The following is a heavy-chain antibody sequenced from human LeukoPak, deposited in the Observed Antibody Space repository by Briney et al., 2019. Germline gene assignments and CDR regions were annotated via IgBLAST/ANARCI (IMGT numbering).Heavy chain of an antibody. CDR1: GFTFSSYA. CDR2: ISSNGGST. CDR3: ARDGGYSGYDEDYYYYYMDV. Sequence: PGGSLRLSCAASGFTFSSYAMYWVRQAPGKGLEYVSAISSNGGSTYYANSVKGRFTVSRDNSKNTLYLQMVSLRAEDMAVYYCARDGGYSGYDEDYYYYYMDVWGKGTTVTVSS. J-gene: IGHJ6*03. D-gene: IGHD5-12*01. V-gene: IGHV3-64*01.